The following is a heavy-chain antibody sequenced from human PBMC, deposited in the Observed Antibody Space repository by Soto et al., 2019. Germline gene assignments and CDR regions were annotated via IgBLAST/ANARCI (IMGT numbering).Heavy chain of an antibody. Sequence: PGGSLSLSCAASGFTFSSYWMSWVRQAPGKGLEWVANIKQDGSEKYYVDSVKGRFTISRDNAKNSLYLQMNSLRAEDTAVYYCARDRGYDFWSGYYRGDFDYWGQGTLVTVSS. J-gene: IGHJ4*02. D-gene: IGHD3-3*01. V-gene: IGHV3-7*03. CDR3: ARDRGYDFWSGYYRGDFDY. CDR1: GFTFSSYW. CDR2: IKQDGSEK.